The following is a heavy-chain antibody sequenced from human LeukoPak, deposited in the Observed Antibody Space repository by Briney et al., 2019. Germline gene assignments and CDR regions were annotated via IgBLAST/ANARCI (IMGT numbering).Heavy chain of an antibody. D-gene: IGHD5-24*01. CDR3: ARESTPLRGAFDP. J-gene: IGHJ5*02. Sequence: PGGSLRLSCAASGFTFSSYGMHWVRQAPGKGLEWVSVIDSRDNTYHADSVKGRFTISRHTSKNTLYLQMNSLRAEDTAVYYCARESTPLRGAFDPWGPGTLVTVSS. CDR1: GFTFSSYG. CDR2: IDSRDNT. V-gene: IGHV3-53*04.